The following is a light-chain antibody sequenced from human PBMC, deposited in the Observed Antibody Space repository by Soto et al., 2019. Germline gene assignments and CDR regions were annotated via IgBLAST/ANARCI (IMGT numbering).Light chain of an antibody. CDR3: SSYTSSVAHV. V-gene: IGLV2-14*01. Sequence: QSVLTQPASVSGSPGQSVTISCTGTSSDIGAYKYASWYQQHPGKAPKLMIYEVSHRPSGISNRFSGSKSGNTASLTISGLQAEDEADYYCSSYTSSVAHVFGTGTKVTVL. CDR1: SSDIGAYKY. J-gene: IGLJ1*01. CDR2: EVS.